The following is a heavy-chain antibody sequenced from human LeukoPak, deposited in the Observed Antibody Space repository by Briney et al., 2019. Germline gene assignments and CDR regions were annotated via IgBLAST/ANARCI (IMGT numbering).Heavy chain of an antibody. D-gene: IGHD5-24*01. CDR2: INPNSGGT. V-gene: IGHV1-2*06. J-gene: IGHJ4*02. Sequence: ASVKVSCKASGYTFTGYYMHWVRQAPGQGLEWMGRINPNSGGTNYAQKFQGRVTMTRDTSISTAYMELSRLRSDDTAVYYCARDRRWLQLYDYWGQGTPVTVSS. CDR3: ARDRRWLQLYDY. CDR1: GYTFTGYY.